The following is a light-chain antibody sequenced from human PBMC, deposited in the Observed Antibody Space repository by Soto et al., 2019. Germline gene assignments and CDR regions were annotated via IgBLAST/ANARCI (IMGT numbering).Light chain of an antibody. J-gene: IGKJ1*01. CDR3: QQYGRSPAT. CDR1: QSVSSY. Sequence: EIVLTQSPATLSFSPGERATLSCRASQSVSSYLAWYQQKPGQAPRLLIYDASNRATGIPARFSGSGSGTDFTLTISRLEPEDFAVYYCQQYGRSPATFGQGTKVDIK. V-gene: IGKV3-20*01. CDR2: DAS.